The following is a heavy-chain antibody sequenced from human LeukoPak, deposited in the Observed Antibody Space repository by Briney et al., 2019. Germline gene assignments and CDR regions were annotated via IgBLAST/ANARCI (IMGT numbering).Heavy chain of an antibody. V-gene: IGHV4-59*08. CDR3: ARNSAVATSRSWFDP. Sequence: SETLSLTCFVFDGSISNYYWSWIRQPPGKGLEWIGYAYYSVSTTYNPSLESRVTISVDTSKNQYSLKLTAVTAADTAVYYCARNSAVATSRSWFDPWGQGTLVTVSS. D-gene: IGHD6-19*01. CDR1: DGSISNYY. J-gene: IGHJ5*02. CDR2: AYYSVST.